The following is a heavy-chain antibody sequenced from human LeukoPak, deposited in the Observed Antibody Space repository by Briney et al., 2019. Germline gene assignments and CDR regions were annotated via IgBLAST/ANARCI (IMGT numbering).Heavy chain of an antibody. CDR1: GDSFTSVTDY. Sequence: SETLSLTCTVSGDSFTSVTDYWAWIRQPPGKGLEWIASGDYSGGTYYNPSLESRVAISADMSKNQFSLKLSSVTAADTAVYYCARDPVEYCFDYWGQGTLVTVSS. J-gene: IGHJ4*02. V-gene: IGHV4-39*07. CDR3: ARDPVEYCFDY. CDR2: GDYSGGT.